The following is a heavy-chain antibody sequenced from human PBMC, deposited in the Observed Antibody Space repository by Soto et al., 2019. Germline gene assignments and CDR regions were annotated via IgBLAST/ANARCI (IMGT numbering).Heavy chain of an antibody. CDR3: ARSSIAARDYYYYMDV. J-gene: IGHJ6*03. D-gene: IGHD6-6*01. CDR1: GGTFSSYT. V-gene: IGHV1-69*02. CDR2: IIPILGIA. Sequence: QVQLVHSGAEVKKPGSSVKVSCKASGGTFSSYTISWVRQAPGQGLEWMGRIIPILGIANYAQKFQGRVTITADKSTSTAYMELSSLRSEDTAVYYCARSSIAARDYYYYMDVWGKGTTVTVSS.